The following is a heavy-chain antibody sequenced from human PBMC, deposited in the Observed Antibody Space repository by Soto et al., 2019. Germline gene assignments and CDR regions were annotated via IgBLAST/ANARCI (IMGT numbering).Heavy chain of an antibody. CDR2: IYHSGST. D-gene: IGHD4-4*01. V-gene: IGHV4-30-2*01. J-gene: IGHJ4*02. Sequence: SETQSLTYAVSGGSISSGGYCWSCIRQPPGKGLEWIGYIYHSGSTYYNPSLKSRVTISVDRSKNQSSMKLSSVTAADTAVYYCARGMTTVTTLDYWGQGTLVTVS. CDR3: ARGMTTVTTLDY. CDR1: GGSISSGGYC.